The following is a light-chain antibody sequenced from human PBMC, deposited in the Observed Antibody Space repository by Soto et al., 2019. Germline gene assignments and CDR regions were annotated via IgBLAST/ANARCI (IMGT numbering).Light chain of an antibody. J-gene: IGLJ3*02. Sequence: QSALTQPASVSGSPGQSITISCTGTSSDVGSYNLVSWYQQHPGKAPKLMIYEGSKRPSGVPDRFSGSKSGNTASLTISGLQAEDEADYYCWSYTSSDNWVFGGGTEVTVL. CDR1: SSDVGSYNL. CDR3: WSYTSSDNWV. CDR2: EGS. V-gene: IGLV2-14*02.